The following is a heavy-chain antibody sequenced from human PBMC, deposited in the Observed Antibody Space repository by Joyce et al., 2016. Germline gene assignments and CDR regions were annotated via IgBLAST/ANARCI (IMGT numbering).Heavy chain of an antibody. CDR1: GFAFSGHW. V-gene: IGHV3-74*01. Sequence: DGQLVESGGGLVQPGGSLRLSCAASGFAFSGHWMHWVRQAPGKGLVWISRINTDGRTTDYADPVKDRFTISRDNARNTLYLQLNSLRAEDTALYYCARVAWFSESTGDLDHWGQGTLVTVSS. J-gene: IGHJ4*02. D-gene: IGHD1-26*01. CDR3: ARVAWFSESTGDLDH. CDR2: INTDGRTT.